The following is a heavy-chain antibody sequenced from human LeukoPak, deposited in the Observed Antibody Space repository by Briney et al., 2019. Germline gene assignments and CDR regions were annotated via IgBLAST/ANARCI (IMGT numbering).Heavy chain of an antibody. CDR2: INPNSGGT. D-gene: IGHD4-11*01. CDR3: ARDSYDYSNYNYYYMDV. Sequence: ASVRVSCKASGYTFTGYYMHWVRQAPGQGLEWMGWINPNSGGTNCAQKFQGRVTMTRDTSISTAYMELSRLRSDDTAVYYCARDSYDYSNYNYYYMDVWGKGTTVTVSS. V-gene: IGHV1-2*02. CDR1: GYTFTGYY. J-gene: IGHJ6*03.